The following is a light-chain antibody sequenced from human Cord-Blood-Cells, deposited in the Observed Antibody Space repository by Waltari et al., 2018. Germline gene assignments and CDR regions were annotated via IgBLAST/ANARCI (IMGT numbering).Light chain of an antibody. CDR1: SSNTGADYD. CDR2: GNS. CDR3: QSYDSSLSGWV. V-gene: IGLV1-40*01. Sequence: QSVLTQPPSVSGAPGQRVTISCTGSSSNTGADYDVHWYQQLPGTAPKLLICGNSNRASGVPDRFSGSKSGTSASLAITGLQAEDEADYYCQSYDSSLSGWVFGGGTKLTVL. J-gene: IGLJ3*02.